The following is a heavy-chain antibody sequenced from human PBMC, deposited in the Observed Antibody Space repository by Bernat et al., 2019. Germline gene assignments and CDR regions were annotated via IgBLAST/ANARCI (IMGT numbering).Heavy chain of an antibody. CDR3: ARDDGVVGGPSYGY. J-gene: IGHJ4*02. Sequence: QVQLQESGPGLVKPSETLSLTCAVSGYSISSGYYWGWIRQPPGQGLEWLGSIYHSGSTYYNPSLKSRVTISVDTSKNQFSLKLSSVTAADTAVYYCARDDGVVGGPSYGYWGQGTLVTVSS. D-gene: IGHD1-26*01. CDR2: IYHSGST. CDR1: GYSISSGYY. V-gene: IGHV4-38-2*02.